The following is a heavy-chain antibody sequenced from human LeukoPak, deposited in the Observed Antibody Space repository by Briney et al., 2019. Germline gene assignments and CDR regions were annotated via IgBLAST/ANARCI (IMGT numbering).Heavy chain of an antibody. CDR3: AKDLYSSSHYYYYYMDV. D-gene: IGHD6-6*01. Sequence: GGSLRLSCAASGFTFSSYGMHWVRQAPGKGLEWVGVIWYDGSNKYYADSVKGRFTISRDNSKNTLYLQMNSLRAEDTAVYYCAKDLYSSSHYYYYYMDVWGKGTTVTVSS. CDR1: GFTFSSYG. V-gene: IGHV3-33*06. CDR2: IWYDGSNK. J-gene: IGHJ6*03.